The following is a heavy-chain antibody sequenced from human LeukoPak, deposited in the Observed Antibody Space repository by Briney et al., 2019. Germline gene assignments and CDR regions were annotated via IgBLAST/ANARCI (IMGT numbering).Heavy chain of an antibody. CDR1: GYTFTSYY. J-gene: IGHJ4*02. V-gene: IGHV1-46*01. Sequence: ASVKVSCKASGYTFTSYYIHWVRQAPGQGLEWMGIINPSGGSTSYAQKFQGRVTMTRDTSTSTVYMELSSLRSEDTAVYYCARVSSGYYTSDYWGQGTLATVSS. D-gene: IGHD3-22*01. CDR3: ARVSSGYYTSDY. CDR2: INPSGGST.